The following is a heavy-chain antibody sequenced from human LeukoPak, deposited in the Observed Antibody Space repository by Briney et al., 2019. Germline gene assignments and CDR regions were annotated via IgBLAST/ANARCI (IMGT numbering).Heavy chain of an antibody. Sequence: GSLRLSCAASAFTFSTYWMHWVRQAPGKGLVWVSRINSDGSSTVYAESVKGGFSISRENAKKKLYLQMNSLGAEDTAVYYCARGQYYYDSSGDFDYWGQGTLVTVSS. J-gene: IGHJ4*02. D-gene: IGHD3-22*01. CDR1: AFTFSTYW. V-gene: IGHV3-74*01. CDR3: ARGQYYYDSSGDFDY. CDR2: INSDGSST.